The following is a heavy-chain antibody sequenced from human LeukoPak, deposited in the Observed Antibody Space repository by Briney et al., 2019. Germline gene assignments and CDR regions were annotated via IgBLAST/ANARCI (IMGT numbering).Heavy chain of an antibody. D-gene: IGHD2-2*01. CDR2: IWYDGSNK. V-gene: IGHV3-33*06. CDR1: GFTFSSYG. CDR3: AKDPRSYCSSTSCPPWFDL. J-gene: IGHJ5*02. Sequence: GGSLRLSCAASGFTFSSYGMHWVRQAPGKGLEGVAVIWYDGSNKYYADSVKGRFTISRDNSKNTLYLQMNSLRAEDTAVYYCAKDPRSYCSSTSCPPWFDLWGQGTLVTVSS.